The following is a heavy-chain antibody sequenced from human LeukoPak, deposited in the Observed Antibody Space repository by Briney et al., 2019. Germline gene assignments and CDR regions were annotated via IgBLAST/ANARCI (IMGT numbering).Heavy chain of an antibody. CDR1: GGTFSSYA. J-gene: IGHJ3*02. Sequence: SVKVSCKASGGTFSSYAISWVRQAPGQELEWMGGIIPIFGTANYAQKFQGRVTITADKSTSTAYMELSSLRSEDTAVYYCTYDSSGIDAFDIWGQGTMVTVSS. CDR3: TYDSSGIDAFDI. CDR2: IIPIFGTA. V-gene: IGHV1-69*06. D-gene: IGHD3-22*01.